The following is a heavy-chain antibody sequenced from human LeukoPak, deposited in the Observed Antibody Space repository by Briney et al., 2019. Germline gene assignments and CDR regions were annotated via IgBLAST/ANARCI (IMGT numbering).Heavy chain of an antibody. CDR2: IWYDGSNK. V-gene: IGHV3-33*01. CDR1: GFTFSSYG. Sequence: GGSLRLSCAASGFTFSSYGMHWVRQAPGKGLEWVAVIWYDGSNKYYADSVKGRFTISRDNSKNTLYLQMNSLRAEDTAVYYCARPGADYGSGSPYYYYGMDVWGQGTTVTVSS. J-gene: IGHJ6*02. CDR3: ARPGADYGSGSPYYYYGMDV. D-gene: IGHD3-10*01.